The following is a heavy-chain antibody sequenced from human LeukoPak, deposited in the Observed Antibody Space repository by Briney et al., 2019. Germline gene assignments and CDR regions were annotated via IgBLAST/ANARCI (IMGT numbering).Heavy chain of an antibody. CDR1: GFTFSSYA. CDR3: ATRNYYDSRGFYWYYFDY. D-gene: IGHD3-22*01. CDR2: ISYDGSNK. V-gene: IGHV3-30*04. J-gene: IGHJ4*02. Sequence: PGGSLRLSCAASGFTFSSYAMHWVRQAPGKGLEWVAVISYDGSNKYYADSVKGRITISRDNSKNTLFLQMNSLRAEGTAIYYCATRNYYDSRGFYWYYFDYWGQGTLVTVSS.